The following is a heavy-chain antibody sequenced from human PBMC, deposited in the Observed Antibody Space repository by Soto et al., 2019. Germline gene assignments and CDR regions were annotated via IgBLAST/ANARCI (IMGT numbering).Heavy chain of an antibody. Sequence: EVQLLESGGGLVQPGGSLRLSCAASGFTFSSYAMSWVRQAPGKGLEWVSAISGSGGSTYYADSVKGRFTISRDNSKNTLYLQMNSLRAEDTAVYYCAKPYVPSIAVAGILSYWGQGTLVTVSS. V-gene: IGHV3-23*01. CDR3: AKPYVPSIAVAGILSY. D-gene: IGHD6-19*01. CDR1: GFTFSSYA. J-gene: IGHJ4*02. CDR2: ISGSGGST.